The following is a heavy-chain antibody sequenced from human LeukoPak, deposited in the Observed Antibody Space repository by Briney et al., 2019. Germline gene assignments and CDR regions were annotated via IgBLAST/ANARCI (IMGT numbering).Heavy chain of an antibody. J-gene: IGHJ3*02. CDR2: IFYSGST. CDR1: GGSASTGSYY. Sequence: SETLSLTCTVSGGSASTGSYYWSWIRQPPGKGLEWIGFIFYSGSTNYNPSLKSRVTISVDTSKNQFSLKLSSVTAADTAVYYCARVVFDSSADAFDIWGQGTMVTVSS. CDR3: ARVVFDSSADAFDI. D-gene: IGHD3-22*01. V-gene: IGHV4-61*01.